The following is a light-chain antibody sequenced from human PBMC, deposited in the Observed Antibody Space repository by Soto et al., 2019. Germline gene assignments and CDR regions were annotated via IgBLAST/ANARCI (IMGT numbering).Light chain of an antibody. V-gene: IGKV1-5*03. Sequence: DLQMTQSPPTLSASVGDRVTITCRASQSISSRLAWYQQKPGRAPKLLIYKAYSLESGVPSRFIGSGSGTEFTLTISSLQPDDFATYYCQQYNSYSSFGPGTKVDIK. CDR3: QQYNSYSS. J-gene: IGKJ3*01. CDR1: QSISSR. CDR2: KAY.